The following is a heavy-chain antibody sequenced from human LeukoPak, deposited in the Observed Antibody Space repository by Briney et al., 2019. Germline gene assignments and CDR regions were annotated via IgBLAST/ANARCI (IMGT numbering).Heavy chain of an antibody. CDR3: ARLFRDCSGGTCYPYYFDY. D-gene: IGHD2-15*01. CDR2: IYPGDSDT. V-gene: IGHV5-51*03. Sequence: PGRSLKISCKGSGYSFTNYWIGWVRQMPGKGLEWMGIIYPGDSDTRYSPSFQGQVTISADKSIRTAYLQWSSLKASDTAMYYCARLFRDCSGGTCYPYYFDYWGQGTLVTVSS. CDR1: GYSFTNYW. J-gene: IGHJ4*02.